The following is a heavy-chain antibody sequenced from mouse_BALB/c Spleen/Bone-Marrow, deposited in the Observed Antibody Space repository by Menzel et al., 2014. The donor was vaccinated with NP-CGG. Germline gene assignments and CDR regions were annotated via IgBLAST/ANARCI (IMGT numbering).Heavy chain of an antibody. CDR1: GYAFTNYL. CDR2: TNPGSGGT. J-gene: IGHJ4*01. CDR3: AREVRRNYAMDY. Sequence: QVQLQQSGAELVRPGTSVKVSCKASGYAFTNYLIEWVKQRPGQGLEWIGVTNPGSGGTNYNEKFKGKATLTADKSSSTAYMQLSSLTSDDSAVYFCAREVRRNYAMDYWGQGTSVTVSS. V-gene: IGHV1-54*03. D-gene: IGHD2-14*01.